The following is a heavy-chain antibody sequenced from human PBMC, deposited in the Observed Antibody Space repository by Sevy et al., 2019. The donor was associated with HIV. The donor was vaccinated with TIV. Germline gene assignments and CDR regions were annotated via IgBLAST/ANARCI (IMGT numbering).Heavy chain of an antibody. Sequence: GGSLRLSCAASGFTFSSYAMHWVRQAPGKGLEWVAVISYDGSNKYYADSVKGRFTISRDNSKNTLYLQMNSLRAEDTAGYYWAGATGGGGPGGDWFDPWGQGTLVTVSS. J-gene: IGHJ5*02. CDR1: GFTFSSYA. D-gene: IGHD5-12*01. CDR3: AGATGGGGPGGDWFDP. CDR2: ISYDGSNK. V-gene: IGHV3-30-3*01.